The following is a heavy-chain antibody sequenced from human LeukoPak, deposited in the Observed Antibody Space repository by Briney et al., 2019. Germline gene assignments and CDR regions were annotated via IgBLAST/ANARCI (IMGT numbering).Heavy chain of an antibody. CDR1: GFTFSSYA. D-gene: IGHD3-3*01. CDR2: ISGSGGST. CDR3: AKWRGGYYDFWSGYPNWFDP. V-gene: IGHV3-23*01. J-gene: IGHJ5*02. Sequence: PGGPLRLSCAASGFTFSSYAMSWVRQAPGKGLEWVSAISGSGGSTYYADSVKGRFTISRDNSKNTLYLQMNSLRAEDTAVYYCAKWRGGYYDFWSGYPNWFDPWGQGTLVTVSS.